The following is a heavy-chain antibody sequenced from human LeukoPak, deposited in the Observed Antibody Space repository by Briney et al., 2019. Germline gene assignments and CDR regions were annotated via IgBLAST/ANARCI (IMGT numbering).Heavy chain of an antibody. Sequence: GASVKVSCKASGGTFSSYAISWVRQAPGQGLEWLGRIIPILGIANYAQKFQGRVTITADKSTSTAYMELSSLRSEDTAVYYCASSMFDGSGSDYSHLPWGQGTLVTVSS. D-gene: IGHD3-10*01. V-gene: IGHV1-69*04. CDR2: IIPILGIA. J-gene: IGHJ5*02. CDR3: ASSMFDGSGSDYSHLP. CDR1: GGTFSSYA.